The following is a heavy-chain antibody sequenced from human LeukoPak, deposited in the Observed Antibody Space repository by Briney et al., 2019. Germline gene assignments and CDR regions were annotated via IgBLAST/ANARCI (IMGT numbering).Heavy chain of an antibody. D-gene: IGHD4-17*01. CDR2: IYYSGST. J-gene: IGHJ5*02. CDR1: GGSVSSGSYY. CDR3: GTGDGERES. V-gene: IGHV4-61*01. Sequence: SETLSLTCTVSGGSVSSGSYYWSWIRQPPGKGLELIGYIYYSGSTNYNPSLKSRVTISVDTSKNQFSLQLTSVTAADTAVYYCGTGDGERESWGQGTLVTVSS.